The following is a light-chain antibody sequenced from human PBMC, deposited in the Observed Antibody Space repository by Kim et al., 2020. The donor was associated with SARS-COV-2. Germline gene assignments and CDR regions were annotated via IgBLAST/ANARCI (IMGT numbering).Light chain of an antibody. J-gene: IGKJ2*04. CDR2: DAS. V-gene: IGKV3-11*01. CDR3: QQRIKCWGS. Sequence: DIVMTQSPSTRSSSLGERATLSCRASQSVSSYLAWYQQKPGQAPRLLMYDASNRATGIPARFSGSGSGTDFTLTISSLEPDDFAAYYCQQRIKCWGSLGQGTKLEIK. CDR1: QSVSSY.